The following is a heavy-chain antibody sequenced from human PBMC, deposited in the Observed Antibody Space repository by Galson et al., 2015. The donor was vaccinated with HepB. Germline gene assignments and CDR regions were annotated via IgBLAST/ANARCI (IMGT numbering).Heavy chain of an antibody. V-gene: IGHV1-69*06. J-gene: IGHJ3*02. D-gene: IGHD6-13*01. CDR1: GGTFSSYA. CDR2: ISPIFGTA. Sequence: SVKLSCKASGGTFSSYAISWVRQAPGQGLEWMGGISPIFGTANYAQKFQGRVTITADKSTSTAYMELSSLRSEDTAVYYCARMYSSSWYGDAFDIWGQGTMVTVSS. CDR3: ARMYSSSWYGDAFDI.